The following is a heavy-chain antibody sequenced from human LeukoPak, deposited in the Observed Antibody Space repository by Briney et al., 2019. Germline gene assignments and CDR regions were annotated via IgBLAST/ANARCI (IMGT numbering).Heavy chain of an antibody. Sequence: GRSLRLSCVASGFTFNNYGIHWVRQAPGKGLEWVAVISYDGSHKYYADSVKGRFTISRDNSKNTLYLQMNSLRAEDTAVYNCAKKLRGTYSFDCWGQGTLVTVSS. CDR1: GFTFNNYG. D-gene: IGHD3-16*01. V-gene: IGHV3-30*18. CDR2: ISYDGSHK. CDR3: AKKLRGTYSFDC. J-gene: IGHJ4*02.